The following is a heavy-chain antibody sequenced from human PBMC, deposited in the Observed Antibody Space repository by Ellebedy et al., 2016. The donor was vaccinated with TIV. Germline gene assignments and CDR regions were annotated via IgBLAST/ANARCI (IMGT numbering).Heavy chain of an antibody. CDR1: GYSFTSHG. V-gene: IGHV1-18*01. CDR3: AHTGDRGI. D-gene: IGHD7-27*01. J-gene: IGHJ3*02. Sequence: AASVKVSCKASGYSFTSHGLSWVRQAPGQGLEWMGWISTYNGDTKYAQKLQGRVTLTSDTPTSTAYMELKSLRSDDTAVYYCAHTGDRGIWGQGTMVIVSS. CDR2: ISTYNGDT.